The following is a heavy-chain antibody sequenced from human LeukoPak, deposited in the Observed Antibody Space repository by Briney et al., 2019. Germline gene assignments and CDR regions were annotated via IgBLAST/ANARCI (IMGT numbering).Heavy chain of an antibody. J-gene: IGHJ3*02. CDR2: INPNSGGT. V-gene: IGHV1-2*02. CDR1: GYTFTGYY. CDR3: AREISPSEDDFDWLLYPRKAFDI. D-gene: IGHD3-9*01. Sequence: GASVKVSCKASGYTFTGYYMHWVRQAPGQGLEWMGWINPNSGGTNYAQKFQGRVTMTRDTSISTAYMELSRLRSDDTAVYYCAREISPSEDDFDWLLYPRKAFDIWGQGTMVTVSS.